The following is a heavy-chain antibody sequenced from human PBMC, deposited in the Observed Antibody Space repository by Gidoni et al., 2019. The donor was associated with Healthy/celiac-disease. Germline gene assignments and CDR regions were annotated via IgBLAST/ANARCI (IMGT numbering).Heavy chain of an antibody. CDR3: TRPPYDSSGYYYLDAFDI. J-gene: IGHJ3*02. CDR2: IRSKANSYAT. V-gene: IGHV3-73*02. Sequence: EGQLVESGGGLVQPGGSLKLSCAASGFTFSGSAMHWVRQASGKGLEWVGRIRSKANSYATAYAASVKGRFTISRDDSKNTAYLQMNSLKTEDTAVYYCTRPPYDSSGYYYLDAFDIWGQGTMVTVSS. CDR1: GFTFSGSA. D-gene: IGHD3-22*01.